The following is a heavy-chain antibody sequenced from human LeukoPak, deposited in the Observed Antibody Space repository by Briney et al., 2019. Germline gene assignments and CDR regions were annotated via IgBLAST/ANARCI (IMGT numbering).Heavy chain of an antibody. CDR1: GYTFTSYY. D-gene: IGHD6-19*01. Sequence: ASVKVSCKASGYTFTSYYMHWVRQAPGQGLEWMGIINPSGGSTSYAQKFQGRVTMTRDTSTSTVYMELGSLRSEDTAVYYCARAGTVAGTNGKYYFDYWGQGTLVTVSS. CDR2: INPSGGST. CDR3: ARAGTVAGTNGKYYFDY. J-gene: IGHJ4*02. V-gene: IGHV1-46*01.